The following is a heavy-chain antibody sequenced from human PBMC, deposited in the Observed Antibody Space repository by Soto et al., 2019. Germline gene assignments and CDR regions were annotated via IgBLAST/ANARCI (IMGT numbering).Heavy chain of an antibody. D-gene: IGHD5-18*01. Sequence: ESLKISCKGSGYSFTSYWIGWVRQMPGKGLEWMGIIYPGDSDTRYSPSFQGQVTISADKSISTAYLQWSSLKASDTAMYYCARYVDKAMVNLGDFDYWGQGTLVTVSS. J-gene: IGHJ4*02. V-gene: IGHV5-51*01. CDR3: ARYVDKAMVNLGDFDY. CDR2: IYPGDSDT. CDR1: GYSFTSYW.